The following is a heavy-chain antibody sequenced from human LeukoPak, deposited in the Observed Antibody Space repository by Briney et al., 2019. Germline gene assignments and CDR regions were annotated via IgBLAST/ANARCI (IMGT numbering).Heavy chain of an antibody. CDR2: IYYSGST. V-gene: IGHV4-59*06. J-gene: IGHJ6*02. CDR1: GGSINNYY. CDR3: ARETSTEVEMATMYGMDV. D-gene: IGHD5-24*01. Sequence: SETLSLTCTVSGGSINNYYWSWIRQPPGKGLEWIGYIYYSGSTYYNPSLKSRVTISVDTSKNQFSLKLSSVTAADTAVYYCARETSTEVEMATMYGMDVWGQGTTVTVSS.